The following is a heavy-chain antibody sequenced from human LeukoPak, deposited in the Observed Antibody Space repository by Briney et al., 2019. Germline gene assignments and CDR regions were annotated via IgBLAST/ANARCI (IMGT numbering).Heavy chain of an antibody. D-gene: IGHD1-1*01. CDR1: GFTFSNYW. J-gene: IGHJ4*02. CDR3: ARDSPGYLAYDS. Sequence: GGSLRLSCAASGFTFSNYWMSWVRQAPGKGPEWVANIKENGSSTYYVDSVKGRFTISRDNAKKSLYLQMNSLRAEDTAVYYCARDSPGYLAYDSWGQGTLVTVSS. V-gene: IGHV3-7*01. CDR2: IKENGSST.